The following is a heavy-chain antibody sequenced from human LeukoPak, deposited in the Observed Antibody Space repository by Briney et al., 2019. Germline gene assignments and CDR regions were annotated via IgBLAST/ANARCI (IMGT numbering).Heavy chain of an antibody. CDR3: ARHRSASPNYFDY. J-gene: IGHJ4*02. CDR1: GGSISSYY. V-gene: IGHV4-59*08. Sequence: SETLSLTCTVPGGSISSYYWSWIRQPPGKGLEWIGYIYYSGSTNYNPSLKSRVTISVDTSKNQFSLKLSSVTAADTAVYYCARHRSASPNYFDYWGQGTLVTVSS. CDR2: IYYSGST.